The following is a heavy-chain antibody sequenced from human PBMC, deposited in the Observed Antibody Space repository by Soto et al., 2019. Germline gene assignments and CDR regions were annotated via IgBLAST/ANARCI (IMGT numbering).Heavy chain of an antibody. Sequence: SETLSLTCSVSGGSICTVGHYWTWIRQPPGKGLEWIGSIYHTGSTYYSKSLRSRLTMSVDTSKSQFSLRLSSVTAADTAVYYCARATGTLRSRNCDYWGQGSLVTVSS. J-gene: IGHJ4*02. V-gene: IGHV4-31*03. CDR3: ARATGTLRSRNCDY. CDR1: GGSICTVGHY. CDR2: IYHTGST. D-gene: IGHD1-1*01.